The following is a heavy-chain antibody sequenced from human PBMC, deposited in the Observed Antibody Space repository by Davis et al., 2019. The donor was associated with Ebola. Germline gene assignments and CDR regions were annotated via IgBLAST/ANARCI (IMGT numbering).Heavy chain of an antibody. J-gene: IGHJ4*02. CDR1: GYIFNGYY. D-gene: IGHD2/OR15-2a*01. CDR2: INPNNGAT. V-gene: IGHV1-2*02. Sequence: ASVKVSCTASGYIFNGYYLHWIRQAPGQGLEWMGWINPNNGATKYAQNFQGRLTLTRDGTTTTGYMDLSGLTSADTAVYFCARSFYDWIAVAYWGQGTLVTVSS. CDR3: ARSFYDWIAVAY.